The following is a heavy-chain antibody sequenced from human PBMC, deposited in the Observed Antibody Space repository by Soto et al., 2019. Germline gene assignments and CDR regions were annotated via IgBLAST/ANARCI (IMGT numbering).Heavy chain of an antibody. CDR2: IYWNDDK. V-gene: IGHV2-5*01. D-gene: IGHD3-3*01. Sequence: QITLKESGPTLVKPTQTLTLTCTFSGFSLSTSGVGVGWIRQPPGKALEWLALIYWNDDKRYSPSLKSRLTITKDTSKNQVVLTMTNMDPVDTATYYCAHRQLSRGNYDFWSGYAFDIWGQGTMVTVSS. CDR1: GFSLSTSGVG. CDR3: AHRQLSRGNYDFWSGYAFDI. J-gene: IGHJ3*02.